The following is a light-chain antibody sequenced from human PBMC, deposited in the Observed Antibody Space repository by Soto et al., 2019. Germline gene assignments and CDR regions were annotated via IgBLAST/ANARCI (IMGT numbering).Light chain of an antibody. CDR3: LHAYSYPRT. J-gene: IGKJ1*01. CDR2: TAS. V-gene: IGKV1-6*01. Sequence: IHMTQSPPSLSASVRDRVSSTCPASQAIRNELGWYQQKPGKAPKLLIYTASTLQSGVPSRFSGSGSGADFTLTIRSLQPEDSATYYCLHAYSYPRTFGQGTKVDI. CDR1: QAIRNE.